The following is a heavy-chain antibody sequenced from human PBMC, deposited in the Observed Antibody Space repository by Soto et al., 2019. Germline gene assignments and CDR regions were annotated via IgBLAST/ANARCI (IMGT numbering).Heavy chain of an antibody. CDR3: AKDLGGGYSNGYEAGMDV. J-gene: IGHJ6*02. CDR1: GFTFSSYG. V-gene: IGHV3-30*18. Sequence: GGSLRLSCAASGFTFSSYGMHWVRQAPGKGLEWVAVISYDGSNKYYADSVKGRFTISRDNSKNTLYLQMNSLRAEDTAVYYCAKDLGGGYSNGYEAGMDVWGQGTTVTVSS. D-gene: IGHD5-18*01. CDR2: ISYDGSNK.